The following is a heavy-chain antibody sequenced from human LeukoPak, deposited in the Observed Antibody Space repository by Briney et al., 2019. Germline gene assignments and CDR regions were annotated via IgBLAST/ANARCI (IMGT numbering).Heavy chain of an antibody. J-gene: IGHJ4*02. CDR2: ISSNGGST. D-gene: IGHD6-25*01. Sequence: GGSLRLSCSASGFTFSSYAMHWVRQAPGKGLEYVSSISSNGGSTYYADSVKGRFTISRDNSKNTLYLQMSSLRADDTAVYYCVKDECSGTWWPDYWGQGTLVTVSS. CDR3: VKDECSGTWWPDY. CDR1: GFTFSSYA. V-gene: IGHV3-64D*09.